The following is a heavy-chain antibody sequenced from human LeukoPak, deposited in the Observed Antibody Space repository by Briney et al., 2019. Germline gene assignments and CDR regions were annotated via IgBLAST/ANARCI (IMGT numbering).Heavy chain of an antibody. CDR1: GFTFSSYG. CDR2: ISYDGSNK. Sequence: GGSLRLSCAASGFTFSSYGMPWVRQAPGKGLEWVAVISYDGSNKYYADSVKGRFTISRDNSKNTLYLQMNSLRAEDTAVYYCVKLTVGDYAFDYWGQGTLVTVSS. V-gene: IGHV3-30*18. J-gene: IGHJ4*02. D-gene: IGHD3-16*01. CDR3: VKLTVGDYAFDY.